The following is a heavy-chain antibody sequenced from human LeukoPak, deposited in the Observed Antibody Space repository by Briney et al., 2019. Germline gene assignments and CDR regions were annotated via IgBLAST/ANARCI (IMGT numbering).Heavy chain of an antibody. CDR3: ASYIAPYYYASSGRKNWYFDL. Sequence: SVKVSCKASGGSFSSYAIGWVRQAPGEGGEWMGRIIPIVGIANYAQKFQGRVTITADKSTSTAYMELSSLRSEDTAVYYCASYIAPYYYASSGRKNWYFDLWGRGTLVTVSS. J-gene: IGHJ2*01. V-gene: IGHV1-69*04. CDR1: GGSFSSYA. D-gene: IGHD3-22*01. CDR2: IIPIVGIA.